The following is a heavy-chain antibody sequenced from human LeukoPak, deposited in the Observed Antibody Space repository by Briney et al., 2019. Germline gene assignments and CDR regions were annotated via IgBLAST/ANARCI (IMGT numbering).Heavy chain of an antibody. J-gene: IGHJ6*03. V-gene: IGHV3-7*01. CDR3: VRLAYYFYYMDV. CDR2: INQDGSEK. D-gene: IGHD6-6*01. CDR1: GFTFSSYW. Sequence: GGSLRLSCAASGFTFSSYWMTWVRQAQGKGLGWEANINQDGSEKYYVDSMKGRFTISRDNAKNSLYLQMNSLRAEDTAVYYCVRLAYYFYYMDVWGKGTTVTVSS.